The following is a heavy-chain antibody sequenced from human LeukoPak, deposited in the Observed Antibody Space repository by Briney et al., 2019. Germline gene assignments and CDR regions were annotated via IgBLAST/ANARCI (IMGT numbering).Heavy chain of an antibody. CDR3: ATGDGYNSFDY. D-gene: IGHD5-24*01. CDR2: IYYSGST. V-gene: IGHV4-59*12. J-gene: IGHJ4*02. CDR1: GGSISGYY. Sequence: PSETLSLTCTVSGGSISGYYWSWLRQPPGKGLEWVGYIYYSGSTNFNPSLKSRVTISADTSKNQFSLKLSSVTAADTAVYYCATGDGYNSFDYWGQGTLVTVSS.